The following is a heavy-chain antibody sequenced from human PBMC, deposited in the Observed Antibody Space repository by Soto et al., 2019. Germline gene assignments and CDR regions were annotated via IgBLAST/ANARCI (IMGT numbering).Heavy chain of an antibody. Sequence: HGESLKISCKGSGYSFTSYWISWVRQMPGKGLEWMGRIDPSDSYTNYSPSFQGHVTISADKSISTAYLQWSSLKASDTAMYYCARLARPHTGYYYGMDVWGQGTTVTVSS. CDR2: IDPSDSYT. CDR1: GYSFTSYW. J-gene: IGHJ6*02. CDR3: ARLARPHTGYYYGMDV. V-gene: IGHV5-10-1*01. D-gene: IGHD4-17*01.